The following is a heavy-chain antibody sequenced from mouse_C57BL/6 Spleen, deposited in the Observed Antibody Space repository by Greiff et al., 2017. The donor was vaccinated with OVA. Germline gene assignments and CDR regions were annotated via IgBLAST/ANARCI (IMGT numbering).Heavy chain of an antibody. CDR1: GYSFTSYY. J-gene: IGHJ4*01. CDR2: IYPGSGNT. CDR3: AKECDDYGYAMDY. Sequence: VQLQQSGPELVKPGASVKISCKASGYSFTSYYIHWVKQRPGQGLEWIGWIYPGSGNTKYNEKFKGKATLTADTSSSTAYMQLSSLTSEDSAVYYCAKECDDYGYAMDYWGQGTSVTVSS. V-gene: IGHV1-66*01. D-gene: IGHD2-4*01.